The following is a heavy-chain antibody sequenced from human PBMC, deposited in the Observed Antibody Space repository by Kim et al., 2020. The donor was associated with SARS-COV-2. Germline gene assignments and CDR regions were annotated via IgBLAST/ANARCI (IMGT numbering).Heavy chain of an antibody. V-gene: IGHV3-9*01. CDR1: GFTFDDYA. J-gene: IGHJ4*02. CDR3: AKASLGSGWYYFDY. Sequence: GGSLRLSCAASGFTFDDYAMHWVRQAPGKGLEWVSGISWNSGSIGYADSVKGRFTISRDNAKNSLYLQMNSLRAEDTALYYCAKASLGSGWYYFDYWGQG. D-gene: IGHD6-19*01. CDR2: ISWNSGSI.